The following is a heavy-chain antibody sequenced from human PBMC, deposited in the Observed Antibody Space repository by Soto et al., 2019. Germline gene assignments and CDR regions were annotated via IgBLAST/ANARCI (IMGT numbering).Heavy chain of an antibody. CDR3: TRDPIPYYDFWSGYFYGMDV. J-gene: IGHJ6*02. CDR2: IRSKAYGGTT. D-gene: IGHD3-3*01. V-gene: IGHV3-49*03. Sequence: GGSLRLSCTASGFTFGDYAMSWFRQAPGKGLEWVGFIRSKAYGGTTEYAASVKGRFTISRDDSKSIAYLQMNSLKTEDTAVYYCTRDPIPYYDFWSGYFYGMDVWGQGTTVTVSS. CDR1: GFTFGDYA.